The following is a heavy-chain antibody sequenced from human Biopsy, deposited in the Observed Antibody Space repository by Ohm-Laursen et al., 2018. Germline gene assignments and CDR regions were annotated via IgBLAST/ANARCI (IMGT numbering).Heavy chain of an antibody. D-gene: IGHD1-26*01. Sequence: GSSVKVSCKASGGTFINNAISWVRQAPGQGLEWMGGIIPMFGTANYAQMFQGRVTISADESTSTSYMELSRLTTEDTAIYYCARGPHSGSHSCFDYWGRGTLVTVSS. J-gene: IGHJ4*02. V-gene: IGHV1-69*01. CDR2: IIPMFGTA. CDR1: GGTFINNA. CDR3: ARGPHSGSHSCFDY.